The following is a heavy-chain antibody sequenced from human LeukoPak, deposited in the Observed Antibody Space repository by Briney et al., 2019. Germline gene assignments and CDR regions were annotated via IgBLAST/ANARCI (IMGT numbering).Heavy chain of an antibody. V-gene: IGHV3-9*01. CDR2: ITWNSDDM. J-gene: IGHJ4*02. CDR3: TRVTSWRTGFDY. CDR1: GFSFEAYG. D-gene: IGHD1-1*01. Sequence: GGSLRLSCAASGFSFEAYGMYWVRQAPGKGLEWVSGITWNSDDMAYADSVRGRFTISRDNAKNCLYLQMNSLTVEDTALYYCTRVTSWRTGFDYWGQGTLVTVSS.